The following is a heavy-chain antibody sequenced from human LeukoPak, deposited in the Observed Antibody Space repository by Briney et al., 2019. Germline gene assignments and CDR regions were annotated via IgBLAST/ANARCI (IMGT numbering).Heavy chain of an antibody. V-gene: IGHV4-30-2*01. Sequence: SETLSLTCAVSGGSISSGGYSWSWIRQPPGKGLEWIGYIYHSGSTYYNPSLKSRVTISVDRSKNQSSLKLSSVTAADTAVYYCARGNDFWSGEVDYWGQGTLVTVSS. CDR3: ARGNDFWSGEVDY. J-gene: IGHJ4*02. CDR2: IYHSGST. D-gene: IGHD3-3*01. CDR1: GGSISSGGYS.